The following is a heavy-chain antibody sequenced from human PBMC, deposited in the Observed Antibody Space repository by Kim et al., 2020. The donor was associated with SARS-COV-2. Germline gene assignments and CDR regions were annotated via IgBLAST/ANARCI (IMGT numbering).Heavy chain of an antibody. CDR3: SSLLAAAGKGDGYYYGIDV. Sequence: SETLSLTCAVYGGSFSGYYWSWIRQAPGKGLEWIGEINHSGSTNYNPSLKSRVTISVDTSKNQFSLKLSSVTAADTAVYYCSSLLAAAGKGDGYYYGIDVWGQGTTVTVSS. D-gene: IGHD6-13*01. J-gene: IGHJ6*02. CDR2: INHSGST. V-gene: IGHV4-34*01. CDR1: GGSFSGYY.